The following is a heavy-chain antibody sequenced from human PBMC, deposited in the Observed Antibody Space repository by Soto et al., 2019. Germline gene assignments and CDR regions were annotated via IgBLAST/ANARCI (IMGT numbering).Heavy chain of an antibody. Sequence: SETLSLTCTVSGGSISSYYWSWIRQPPGKGLEWIGYIYYSGSTNYNPSLKSRVTISVDTSKNQFSLKLSSVTAADTAVYYCARGPPLYCSGGSCQADWFDPWGQGTLVTVSS. V-gene: IGHV4-59*01. CDR3: ARGPPLYCSGGSCQADWFDP. CDR2: IYYSGST. D-gene: IGHD2-15*01. J-gene: IGHJ5*02. CDR1: GGSISSYY.